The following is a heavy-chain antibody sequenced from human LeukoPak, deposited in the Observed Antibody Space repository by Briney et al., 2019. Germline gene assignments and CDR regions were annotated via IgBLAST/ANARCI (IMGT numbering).Heavy chain of an antibody. D-gene: IGHD3-22*01. V-gene: IGHV3-74*01. Sequence: GGSLRLSCAASGFTFSSYSMNWVRQAPGKGLVWVSRINSDGSSTSYADSVKGRFTISRDNAKNTLYLQMNSLRAEDTAVYYCARDPDYYDSPYLDYWGQGTLVTVSS. CDR2: INSDGSST. CDR1: GFTFSSYS. J-gene: IGHJ4*02. CDR3: ARDPDYYDSPYLDY.